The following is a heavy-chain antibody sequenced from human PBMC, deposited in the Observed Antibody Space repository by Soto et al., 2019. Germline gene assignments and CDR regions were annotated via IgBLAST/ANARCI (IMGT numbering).Heavy chain of an antibody. V-gene: IGHV1-69*06. Sequence: AVKVSCKASGGTFSSYAISWVRQAPGQGLEWMGGIIPIFGTANYAQKFQGRVTITADKSTSTAYMELSSLRSEDTAVYYCARGHYDSSGYYSDHFDYWGQGTLVTVSS. CDR1: GGTFSSYA. D-gene: IGHD3-22*01. CDR3: ARGHYDSSGYYSDHFDY. J-gene: IGHJ4*02. CDR2: IIPIFGTA.